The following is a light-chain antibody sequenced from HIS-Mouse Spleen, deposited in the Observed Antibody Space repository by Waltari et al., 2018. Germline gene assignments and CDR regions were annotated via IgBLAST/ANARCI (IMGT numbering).Light chain of an antibody. V-gene: IGLV1-40*01. CDR1: SSNIGAGYD. J-gene: IGLJ1*01. CDR3: QSYDSSLSGYV. CDR2: GNS. Sequence: QSVLTQPPSVSGAPGQRVTISCTESSSNIGAGYDVHWYQQLPGTAPKLLIYGNSHRPSGVPDRFSGSKSGTSASLAITGLQAEDEADYYCQSYDSSLSGYVFGTGTKVTVL.